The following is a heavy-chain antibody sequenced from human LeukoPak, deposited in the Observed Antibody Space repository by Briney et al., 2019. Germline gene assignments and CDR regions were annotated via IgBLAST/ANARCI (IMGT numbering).Heavy chain of an antibody. CDR2: FDPEDDET. J-gene: IGHJ5*02. V-gene: IGHV1-24*01. Sequence: GASVKVSCKVSGYTLTELSMHWVRQAPGKGLEWMGGFDPEDDETIYAQKFQGRVTMTEDTSTDTAYMELSSLRSEDTAVYYCATDRNQRPWLGFDPWGQEPLVTVSS. CDR3: ATDRNQRPWLGFDP. D-gene: IGHD3-9*01. CDR1: GYTLTELS.